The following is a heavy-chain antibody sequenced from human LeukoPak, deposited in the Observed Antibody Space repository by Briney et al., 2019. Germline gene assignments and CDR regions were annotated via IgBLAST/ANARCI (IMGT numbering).Heavy chain of an antibody. CDR3: ASAPGYYDILTGYYKTQYYYGMDV. V-gene: IGHV4-30-2*01. CDR2: IYHSGST. CDR1: GGSISSGGYS. J-gene: IGHJ6*02. D-gene: IGHD3-9*01. Sequence: PSQTLSLTCAVSGGSISSGGYSWSWIRQPPGKGLEWIGYIYHSGSTYYNPSLKSRVTISVDRSKNQFSLKLSSVTAADTAVYYCASAPGYYDILTGYYKTQYYYGMDVWGQGTTVTVSS.